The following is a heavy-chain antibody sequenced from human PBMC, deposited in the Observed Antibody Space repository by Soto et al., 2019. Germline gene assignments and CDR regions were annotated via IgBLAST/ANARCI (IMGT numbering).Heavy chain of an antibody. CDR3: ARVAVLTAAGTTYY. V-gene: IGHV3-11*04. Sequence: GGTLRLSCAASGFTFSDYYMRCILQLAAKGLEWVAYISGTGDSIPYADSVKGRFTISRDNAKNSLYLQMNSLRAEDTAVYYSARVAVLTAAGTTYYWGQGTLVTVSS. D-gene: IGHD6-13*01. CDR1: GFTFSDYY. CDR2: ISGTGDSI. J-gene: IGHJ4*02.